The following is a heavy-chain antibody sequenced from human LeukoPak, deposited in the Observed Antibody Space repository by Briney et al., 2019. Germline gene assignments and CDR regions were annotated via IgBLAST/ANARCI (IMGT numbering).Heavy chain of an antibody. V-gene: IGHV1-8*01. D-gene: IGHD6-13*01. CDR1: GYTFTSYD. Sequence: ASVKVSCKASGYTFTSYDFNWVRQATGQRPEWMGWMSPNSGDTGYAQKFQDRVTMTRNTSISTAYMELSSLRSDDTAVYYCAKDASSSLEYWGQGTLVTVSS. J-gene: IGHJ4*02. CDR2: MSPNSGDT. CDR3: AKDASSSLEY.